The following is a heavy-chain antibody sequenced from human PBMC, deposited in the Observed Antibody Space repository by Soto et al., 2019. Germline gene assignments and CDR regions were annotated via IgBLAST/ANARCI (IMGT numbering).Heavy chain of an antibody. Sequence: EVQLVESGGGLVQPGGSLKLSCAASGFAFSGSAMYWVRQASGKGPEWVGRIRSKGHNYATEYAASVKGRFTISRDDSKNTAYLQMNSLQTEDTAVYYCTRDLFSYDYSGILWFDPWGQGTLFTVSS. V-gene: IGHV3-73*02. CDR2: IRSKGHNYAT. D-gene: IGHD3-16*01. J-gene: IGHJ5*02. CDR1: GFAFSGSA. CDR3: TRDLFSYDYSGILWFDP.